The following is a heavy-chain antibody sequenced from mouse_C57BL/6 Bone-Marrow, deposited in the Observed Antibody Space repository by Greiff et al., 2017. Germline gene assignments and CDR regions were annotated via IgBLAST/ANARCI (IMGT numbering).Heavy chain of an antibody. Sequence: EVQLVESGPGLVKPSQSLSLTCSVTGYSITSGYYWNWIRQFPGNKLEWMGYISYDGSNNYNPSLKNRISITRDTSKNQFFLKLNSVTTEDTATYYCARGSEFAYWGQGTLVTVSA. D-gene: IGHD1-1*01. V-gene: IGHV3-6*01. CDR1: GYSITSGYY. CDR2: ISYDGSN. CDR3: ARGSEFAY. J-gene: IGHJ3*01.